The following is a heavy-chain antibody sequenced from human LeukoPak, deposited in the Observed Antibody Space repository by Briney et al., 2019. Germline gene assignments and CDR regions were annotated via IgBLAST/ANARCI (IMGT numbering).Heavy chain of an antibody. D-gene: IGHD6-19*01. J-gene: IGHJ4*02. V-gene: IGHV3-13*04. CDR3: ARDRAGDFDY. CDR2: IGAAGDT. CDR1: GFTFRNYD. Sequence: PGGSLRLSCVASGFTFRNYDVHWVRQATGKGLEWVSGIGAAGDTYYPGSVKGRFTISRENANNSLYLQMNSLRAGDTAMYYCARDRAGDFDYWGQGTLVTVSS.